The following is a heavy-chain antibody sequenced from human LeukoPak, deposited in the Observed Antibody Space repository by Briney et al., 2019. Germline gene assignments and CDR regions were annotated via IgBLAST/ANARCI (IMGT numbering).Heavy chain of an antibody. CDR1: GFMFSSYW. V-gene: IGHV3-74*01. J-gene: IGHJ6*02. CDR3: ARMAPTVARGMDV. Sequence: GGSLRLSCAASGFMFSSYWMHWVRQAPGKGLVWVSRINSDGSSTNYADSVKGRFTISRDNAKNTLYPQMNSLRAEDTAVYYCARMAPTVARGMDVWGQGTTVTVSS. D-gene: IGHD2-21*01. CDR2: INSDGSST.